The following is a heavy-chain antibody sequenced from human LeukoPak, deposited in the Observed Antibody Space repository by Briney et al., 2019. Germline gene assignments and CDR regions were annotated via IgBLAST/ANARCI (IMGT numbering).Heavy chain of an antibody. D-gene: IGHD1-26*01. V-gene: IGHV4-30-4*01. Sequence: PSETLSLTCTVSGGSISSGDYYWSWIRQPPGKGLEWIGEIHYSGSATYNPSLKSRVTISVDTSKNQFSLKLSSVTAADTAVYYCARFISEDVGLDYWGQGTLVTVSS. J-gene: IGHJ4*02. CDR1: GGSISSGDYY. CDR2: IHYSGSA. CDR3: ARFISEDVGLDY.